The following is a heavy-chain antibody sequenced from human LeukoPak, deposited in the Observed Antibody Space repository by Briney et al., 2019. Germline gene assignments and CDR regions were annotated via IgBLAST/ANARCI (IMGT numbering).Heavy chain of an antibody. J-gene: IGHJ4*02. CDR2: IKQDGREK. CDR3: ARNSGWYGVT. D-gene: IGHD6-19*01. CDR1: GFTFSTYW. V-gene: IGHV3-7*03. Sequence: GGSLRLSCSASGFTFSTYWMSGVRQAPGKGLEGVANIKQDGREKSYGDSVKGRFIISRDNAKNSLYLQLNSLRPEDKAVYYCARNSGWYGVTWGQGTLVTVPS.